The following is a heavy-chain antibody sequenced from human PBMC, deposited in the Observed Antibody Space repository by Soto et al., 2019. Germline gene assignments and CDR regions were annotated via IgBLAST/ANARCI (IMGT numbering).Heavy chain of an antibody. Sequence: EVQLLESGGGLVQPGGSLSLSCAASGFTFRNFATSWVRQAPGKGLEWVSTISGGGDSVLYADSVQGRFTISRDNSKDTLYLQMNSLRAEDTAIYYCAKVDYASGSYSRLNWFDPWGQGTLVTVSS. V-gene: IGHV3-23*01. CDR2: ISGGGDSV. J-gene: IGHJ5*02. D-gene: IGHD3-10*01. CDR1: GFTFRNFA. CDR3: AKVDYASGSYSRLNWFDP.